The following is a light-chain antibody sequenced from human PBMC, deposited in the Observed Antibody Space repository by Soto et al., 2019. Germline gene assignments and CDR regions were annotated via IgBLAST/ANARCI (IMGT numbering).Light chain of an antibody. Sequence: QSALTQPASVSGSPGQSITISCTGTSRDIGGYDFVSWYQQHPGKAPKLMIYEVSNRPSGVSNRFSGSKSGNTASLTISGLQAEDEADYYCSSYTSSTILGVFGTGTKLTVL. CDR3: SSYTSSTILGV. CDR2: EVS. J-gene: IGLJ1*01. V-gene: IGLV2-14*01. CDR1: SRDIGGYDF.